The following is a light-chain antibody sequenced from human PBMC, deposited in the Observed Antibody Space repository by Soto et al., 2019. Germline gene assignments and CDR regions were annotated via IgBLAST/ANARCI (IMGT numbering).Light chain of an antibody. J-gene: IGKJ3*01. CDR2: AAS. V-gene: IGKV1-39*01. CDR1: QSISSY. CDR3: QQSYSTPPLT. Sequence: DIQMTQSPSSLSASVGDRVTITCRASQSISSYLNWYQQKPGKAPKLLIYAASSWQSGVPSRFSGSGSGTDFTLTISSLQPEDFATYYCQQSYSTPPLTFGPGTKVDIK.